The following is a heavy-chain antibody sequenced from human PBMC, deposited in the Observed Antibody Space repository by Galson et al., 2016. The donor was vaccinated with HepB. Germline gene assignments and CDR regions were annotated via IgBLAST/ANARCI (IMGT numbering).Heavy chain of an antibody. D-gene: IGHD2/OR15-2a*01. J-gene: IGHJ5*02. CDR3: AREWFGNTSGCRNWFDP. CDR1: GSTFTSYG. CDR2: VSAYNGKT. V-gene: IGHV1-18*01. Sequence: SVKVSCKAAGSTFTSYGIAWIRQAPGQGLEWMGRVSAYNGKTNYAQRFQDRVTMTTDTFTTTVYMELKSLRLDDTAVYYCAREWFGNTSGCRNWFDPWGQGTLVTISS.